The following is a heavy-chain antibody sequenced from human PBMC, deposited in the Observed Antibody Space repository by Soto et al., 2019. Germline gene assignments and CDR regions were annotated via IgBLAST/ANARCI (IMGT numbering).Heavy chain of an antibody. CDR1: GFTFSSYA. J-gene: IGHJ4*02. V-gene: IGHV3-23*01. CDR3: AKNPLAVAGTGY. CDR2: ISGSGGST. D-gene: IGHD6-19*01. Sequence: GGSLRLACAASGFTFSSYAMSWVRQAPGKGLEWVSAISGSGGSTYYADSVKGRFTISRDNSKNTLYLQMNSLSAEDTAVYYCAKNPLAVAGTGYWGQGTLVTVSS.